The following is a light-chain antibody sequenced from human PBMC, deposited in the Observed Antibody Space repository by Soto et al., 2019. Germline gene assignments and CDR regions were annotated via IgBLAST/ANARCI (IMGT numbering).Light chain of an antibody. CDR2: AVT. V-gene: IGLV2-14*01. J-gene: IGLJ1*01. CDR3: SSYTSSSTL. Sequence: QSVLTQPASVSGSPGQSITISCTGTSSDAGGYNYVSWYQQHPGKAPKLMVYAVTDRPSGVSSRFSGSKSGNTASLTISGLQAEDEADYYCSSYTSSSTLFGTGTKGNVL. CDR1: SSDAGGYNY.